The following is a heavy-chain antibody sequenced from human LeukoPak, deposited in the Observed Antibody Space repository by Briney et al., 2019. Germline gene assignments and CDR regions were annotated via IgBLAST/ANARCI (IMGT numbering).Heavy chain of an antibody. Sequence: GGSLRLSCAASGFTVSSNYMSRVRQAPGKGLEWVSVIYSGGSTYYADSVKGRFTISRDNSKNTLYLQMNSLRAEDTAVYYCASIVDCENAFDIWGQGTMVTVSS. V-gene: IGHV3-53*01. CDR2: IYSGGST. J-gene: IGHJ3*02. CDR1: GFTVSSNY. D-gene: IGHD3/OR15-3a*01. CDR3: ASIVDCENAFDI.